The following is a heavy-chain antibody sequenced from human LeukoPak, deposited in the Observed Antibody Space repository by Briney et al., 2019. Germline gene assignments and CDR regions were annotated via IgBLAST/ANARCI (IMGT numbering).Heavy chain of an antibody. J-gene: IGHJ4*02. Sequence: ASVKVSCKASGGTFSSYAISWVRQAPGQGREWMGRIIPILGIANYAQKFQGRVTITADKSTSTAYMELSSLRSEDTAVYYCARADSSGWYYWGQGTLVTVSS. CDR1: GGTFSSYA. CDR3: ARADSSGWYY. V-gene: IGHV1-69*04. CDR2: IIPILGIA. D-gene: IGHD6-19*01.